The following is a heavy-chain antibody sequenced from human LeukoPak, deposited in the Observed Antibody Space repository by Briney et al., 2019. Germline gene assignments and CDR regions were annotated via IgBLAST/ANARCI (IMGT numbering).Heavy chain of an antibody. D-gene: IGHD3-16*01. CDR1: GGSISSYY. CDR2: IYYSGST. J-gene: IGHJ4*02. CDR3: ASEVDYKGSPFDY. Sequence: SETLSLTCTVSGGSISSYYWSWIRQPPGKGLEWIGYIYYSGSTNYNPSLKSRVTISVDTSKNQFSLKLSSVTAADTAVYYCASEVDYKGSPFDYWGQGTLVTVSS. V-gene: IGHV4-59*08.